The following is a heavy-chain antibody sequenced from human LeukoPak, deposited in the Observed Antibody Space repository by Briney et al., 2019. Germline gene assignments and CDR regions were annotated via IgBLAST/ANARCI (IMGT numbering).Heavy chain of an antibody. V-gene: IGHV1-2*02. CDR1: GYTFTGYY. D-gene: IGHD3-16*01. Sequence: GASVKVSCKASGYTFTGYYMHWVRQAPGQGLEWMGWINPNSGGTNYAQKFQGRVTMTRDTSISTAYMELSRLRSDDTAVYYCARAWGISSEGLYNWFDPWGQGTLVTVSS. CDR3: ARAWGISSEGLYNWFDP. J-gene: IGHJ5*02. CDR2: INPNSGGT.